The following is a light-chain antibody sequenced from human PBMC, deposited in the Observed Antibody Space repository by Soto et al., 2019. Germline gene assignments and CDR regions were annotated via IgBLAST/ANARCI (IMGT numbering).Light chain of an antibody. CDR2: GAS. J-gene: IGKJ1*01. Sequence: ELVSTQSPGTLSLSPGETATLSCRAIQTVNSDYLAWYQHKPGQAPSLLIYGASNRATGIPDRFSGSGSGTDFTLTISGLEPEDFAVYYCQQYGSSGTFGQGTKVDIK. V-gene: IGKV3-20*01. CDR1: QTVNSDY. CDR3: QQYGSSGT.